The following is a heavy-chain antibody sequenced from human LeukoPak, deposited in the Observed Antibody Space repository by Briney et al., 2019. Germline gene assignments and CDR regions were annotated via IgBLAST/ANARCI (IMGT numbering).Heavy chain of an antibody. CDR2: IYPGDSST. CDR3: VRQFGGYSFGYELWVFDY. J-gene: IGHJ4*02. Sequence: PGESLKISCKGSGYTFTNSWIGWVRQMPGKGLEWMGIIYPGDSSTRYSPSFQGQVTISADKSISTAYLQWSSLKASDTAMYYCVRQFGGYSFGYELWVFDYWGQGTLVTVSS. CDR1: GYTFTNSW. V-gene: IGHV5-51*01. D-gene: IGHD5-18*01.